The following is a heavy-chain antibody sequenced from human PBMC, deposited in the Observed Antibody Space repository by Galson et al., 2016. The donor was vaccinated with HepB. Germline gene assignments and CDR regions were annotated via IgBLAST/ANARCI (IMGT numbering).Heavy chain of an antibody. CDR3: ATVRVGCSSTSCYIED. CDR2: IHYSGST. D-gene: IGHD2-2*01. V-gene: IGHV4-59*12. J-gene: IGHJ4*02. Sequence: SETLSLTCTVSGGSISTYYWSWIRQPPGKSLEWIGYIHYSGSTNCNPSLKTRVTISVDTSQNQFSLNLNSVTAADTAVYYCATVRVGCSSTSCYIEDWGQGTLVTVSS. CDR1: GGSISTYY.